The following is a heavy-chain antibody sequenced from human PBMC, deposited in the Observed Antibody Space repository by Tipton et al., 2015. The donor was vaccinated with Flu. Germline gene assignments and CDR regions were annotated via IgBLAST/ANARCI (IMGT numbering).Heavy chain of an antibody. V-gene: IGHV3-49*04. CDR3: TRVRASGGYYYDTSGYSYYFDY. D-gene: IGHD3-22*01. J-gene: IGHJ4*02. CDR1: GFTFGDYG. CDR2: IRSNAYGGTR. Sequence: RSLRLSCTTAGFTFGDYGMTWVRLAPGKGLNWVGFIRSNAYGGTREYAASVKGRFSISRDDSKSIAYLQMNSLKTEDTAVYYCTRVRASGGYYYDTSGYSYYFDYWGQGTLVTVSS.